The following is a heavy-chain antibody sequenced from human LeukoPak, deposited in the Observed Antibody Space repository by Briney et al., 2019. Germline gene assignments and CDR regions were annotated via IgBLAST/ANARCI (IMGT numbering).Heavy chain of an antibody. CDR3: AKDRTMNTFGGVVVDAFDM. J-gene: IGHJ3*02. CDR1: GFTFSSYA. V-gene: IGHV3-23*01. Sequence: PGGSLRLSCAASGFTFSSYAMSWVRQAPGKGLEWVSAISGSGGSTYYADSAKGRFTISRDNSKNTLYLQMNSLRAEDTALYYCAKDRTMNTFGGVVVDAFDMWGQGTMVTVSS. CDR2: ISGSGGST. D-gene: IGHD3-16*01.